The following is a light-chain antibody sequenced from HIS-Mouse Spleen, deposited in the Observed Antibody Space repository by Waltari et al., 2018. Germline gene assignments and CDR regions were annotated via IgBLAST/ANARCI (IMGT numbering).Light chain of an antibody. CDR1: NIGSKS. V-gene: IGLV3-21*03. Sequence: SYVLTQPPSLSVSPGKTARITCGGNNIGSKSGHWYQQKPGQAPVLVVYDDNYRPSGIPERFSGSNSGNTATLTISRVEAGDEADYYCQVWDSSSDHVVFGGGTKLTVL. CDR3: QVWDSSSDHVV. CDR2: DDN. J-gene: IGLJ2*01.